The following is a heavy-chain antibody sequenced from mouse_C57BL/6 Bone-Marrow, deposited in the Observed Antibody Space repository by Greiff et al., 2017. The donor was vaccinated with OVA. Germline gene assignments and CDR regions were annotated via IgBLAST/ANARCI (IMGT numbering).Heavy chain of an antibody. V-gene: IGHV2-2*01. CDR1: GFSLTSYG. CDR3: ARNHHH. J-gene: IGHJ3*01. CDR2: IWSGGST. Sequence: QVQLQQSGPGLVQPSQSLSITCTVSGFSLTSYGVHWVRQSPGKGLEWLGVIWSGGSTDYNAAFISRLSISKDNSKSQVFFKMNSLQADDTARYYCARNHHHWGQGTLVTVSA.